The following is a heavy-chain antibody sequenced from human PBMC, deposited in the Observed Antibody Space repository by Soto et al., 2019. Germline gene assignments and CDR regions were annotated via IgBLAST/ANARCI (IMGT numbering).Heavy chain of an antibody. Sequence: SETLSLTCTVSAGSINSYHWSWIRQPPGKGLEWIGYIYYSGSTNYNPSLRSRATISVDMSKNQFSLELTSVTAADTAVYYCARENYLYSSSGFYYYDMDVWGQGTTVTVSS. J-gene: IGHJ6*02. CDR1: AGSINSYH. CDR3: ARENYLYSSSGFYYYDMDV. CDR2: IYYSGST. V-gene: IGHV4-59*01. D-gene: IGHD6-13*01.